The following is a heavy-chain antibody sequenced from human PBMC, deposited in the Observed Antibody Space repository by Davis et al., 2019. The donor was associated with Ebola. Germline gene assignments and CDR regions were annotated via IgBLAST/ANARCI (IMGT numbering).Heavy chain of an antibody. D-gene: IGHD3-22*01. CDR3: ARLPDSSGQPGLDY. V-gene: IGHV4-39*01. CDR1: GGSISSSSYY. CDR2: IYYSGST. J-gene: IGHJ4*02. Sequence: MPSETLSLTCTVSGGSISSSSYYWGWIRQPPGKGLEWIGSIYYSGSTYYNPSLKSRVTISVDTSKNQFSLKLSSVTAADTAVYYCARLPDSSGQPGLDYWGQGTLVTVSS.